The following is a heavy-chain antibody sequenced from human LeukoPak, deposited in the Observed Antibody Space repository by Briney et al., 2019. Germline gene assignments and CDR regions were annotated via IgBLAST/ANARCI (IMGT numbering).Heavy chain of an antibody. J-gene: IGHJ4*02. Sequence: GGSLRLSCAASGFTFSSYAMHWVRQAPGKGLEWVAVISYDGSNKYYADSVKGRFTISRDNSKNTLYLQMNSLRAEDTAVYYCAKERDTAMVTIDYWGQGTLVTVSS. D-gene: IGHD5-18*01. CDR2: ISYDGSNK. V-gene: IGHV3-30*04. CDR3: AKERDTAMVTIDY. CDR1: GFTFSSYA.